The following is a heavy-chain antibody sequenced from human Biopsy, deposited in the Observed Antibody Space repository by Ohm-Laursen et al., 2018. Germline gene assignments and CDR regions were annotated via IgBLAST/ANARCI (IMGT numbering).Heavy chain of an antibody. V-gene: IGHV1-2*06. Sequence: GSSVKVSCKASGYPFSNYYLFWVRQAPGQSLEWMGRINPNSGDTVFARNFQGRVTMTRDTAISTVYMDLRNLRPDDTAVYFCARMEQPHDYWGQGTLVTVSS. J-gene: IGHJ4*02. CDR3: ARMEQPHDY. CDR1: GYPFSNYY. D-gene: IGHD6-13*01. CDR2: INPNSGDT.